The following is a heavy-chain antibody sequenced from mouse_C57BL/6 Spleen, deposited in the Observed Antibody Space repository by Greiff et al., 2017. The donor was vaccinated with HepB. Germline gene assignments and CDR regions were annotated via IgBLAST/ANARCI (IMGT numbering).Heavy chain of an antibody. V-gene: IGHV1-55*01. J-gene: IGHJ4*01. CDR2: IYPGSGST. CDR1: GYTFTSYW. Sequence: QVQLQQSGAELVKPGASVKMSCKASGYTFTSYWITWVKQRPGQGLEWIGDIYPGSGSTNYNEKFKSKATLTVDTSSSTAYMQLSSLTSEDSAVYYCARRSSMSLAMDDWGQGTSVTVSS. CDR3: ARRSSMSLAMDD.